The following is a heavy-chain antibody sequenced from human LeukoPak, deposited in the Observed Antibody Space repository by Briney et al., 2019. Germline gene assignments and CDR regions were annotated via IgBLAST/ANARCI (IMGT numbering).Heavy chain of an antibody. CDR3: AKAEKRVLLWFGEYDY. CDR2: ISGSGGST. D-gene: IGHD3-10*01. J-gene: IGHJ4*02. Sequence: PGGSLRLSCAASEFSVGSNYMTWVRQAPGKGLEWVSAISGSGGSTYYADSVKGRFTISRDNSKNTLYLQMNSLRAEDTAVYYCAKAEKRVLLWFGEYDYWGQGTLVTVSS. CDR1: EFSVGSNY. V-gene: IGHV3-23*01.